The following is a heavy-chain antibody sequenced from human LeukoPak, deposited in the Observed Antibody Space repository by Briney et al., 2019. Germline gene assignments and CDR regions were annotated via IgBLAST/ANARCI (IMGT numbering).Heavy chain of an antibody. CDR2: IGTAGDT. D-gene: IGHD1-7*01. Sequence: PGGSLRLSCAASGFTFSSYDMDWVRQGTGKGLEWVSGIGTAGDTDYPVSVKGRFTISRDNAKNSLYLQMNSLRAEDTALYHCARDALELSSSHDAAFDNWGQGTMVTVSS. J-gene: IGHJ3*02. CDR1: GFTFSSYD. CDR3: ARDALELSSSHDAAFDN. V-gene: IGHV3-13*01.